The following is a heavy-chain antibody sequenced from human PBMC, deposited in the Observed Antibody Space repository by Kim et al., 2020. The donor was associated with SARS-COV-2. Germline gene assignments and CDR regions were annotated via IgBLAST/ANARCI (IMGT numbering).Heavy chain of an antibody. CDR2: ISYDGSNK. V-gene: IGHV3-30-3*01. D-gene: IGHD2-2*01. CDR1: GFTFSSYA. CDR3: ARERGGGDCSSTSCHFLSYGMDV. J-gene: IGHJ6*02. Sequence: GGSLRLSCAASGFTFSSYAMHWVRQAPGKGLEWVAVISYDGSNKYYADSVKGRFTISRDNSKNTLYLQMNSLRAEDTAVYYCARERGGGDCSSTSCHFLSYGMDVWGQGTTVTVSS.